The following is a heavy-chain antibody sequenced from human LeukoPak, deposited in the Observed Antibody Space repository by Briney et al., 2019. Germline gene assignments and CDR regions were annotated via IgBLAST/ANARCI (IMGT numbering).Heavy chain of an antibody. CDR1: GFTVSSNY. D-gene: IGHD3-9*01. Sequence: GGSLRLSCAASGFTVSSNYMSWVRQAPGKGLEWVSVIYSGGSTYYADSVKSRFTISRDNSKNTLYLQMNSLRAEDTAVYYCARDVGDYDILTGSDYWGQGTLVTVSS. V-gene: IGHV3-53*01. J-gene: IGHJ4*02. CDR2: IYSGGST. CDR3: ARDVGDYDILTGSDY.